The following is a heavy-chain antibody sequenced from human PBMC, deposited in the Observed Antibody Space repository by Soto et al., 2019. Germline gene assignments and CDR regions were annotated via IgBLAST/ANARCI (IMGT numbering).Heavy chain of an antibody. CDR1: GFTFDDYA. Sequence: EVQLVESGGGLVQPGRSLRLSCAASGFTFDDYAMHWVRQAPGKGLEWVSGISWNSVAMGYADSVKSRFTISRDNANNSLFLQMNSLRAEDTALYYCAKDGIIIGGGMDVWGQGTPVIVSS. J-gene: IGHJ6*02. CDR3: AKDGIIIGGGMDV. D-gene: IGHD3-10*01. CDR2: ISWNSVAM. V-gene: IGHV3-9*01.